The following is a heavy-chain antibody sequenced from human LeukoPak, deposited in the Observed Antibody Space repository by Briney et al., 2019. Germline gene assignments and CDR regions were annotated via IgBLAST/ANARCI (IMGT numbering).Heavy chain of an antibody. CDR3: ARGGTYYPSIDY. J-gene: IGHJ4*02. V-gene: IGHV1-18*01. CDR2: ISAYNGKT. D-gene: IGHD1-26*01. CDR1: GYTFTSTY. Sequence: GASVKVSCKTSGYTFTSTYINWVRQAPGQGLEWMGWISAYNGKTNYAQKFQGRVTMTTDSSTSTASMDLTSLRPDDTAVYHCARGGTYYPSIDYWGQGTLVTVSS.